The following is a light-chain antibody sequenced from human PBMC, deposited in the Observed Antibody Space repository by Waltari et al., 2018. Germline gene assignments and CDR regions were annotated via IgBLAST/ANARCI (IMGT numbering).Light chain of an antibody. J-gene: IGKJ2*01. CDR2: DAS. CDR3: QQYNSYSPYT. V-gene: IGKV1-5*01. CDR1: QSSSRW. Sequence: DIQMTQSPSTLSASVGDRVTITCRASQSSSRWLAWYQQKPGKAPKLLIYDASSLQIGVPSRFSGSGSGTEFTLTISSLQPDDFATYYCQQYNSYSPYTFGQGTKLEIK.